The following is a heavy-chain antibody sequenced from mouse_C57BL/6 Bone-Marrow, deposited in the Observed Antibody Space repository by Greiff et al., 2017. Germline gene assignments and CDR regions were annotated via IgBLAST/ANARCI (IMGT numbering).Heavy chain of an antibody. Sequence: QVQLKESGPELVKPGASVKLSCKASGYTFTSYDIHWVQQRPGQGLEWIGWIYPRDGSTKYNEKFKGKATLAVDTSSSTAYMELRSLTSEDSAVYCCARWRGYCSGFDIDYWGQGTTLTVSS. CDR3: ARWRGYCSGFDIDY. CDR1: GYTFTSYD. V-gene: IGHV1-85*01. J-gene: IGHJ2*01. D-gene: IGHD3-1*01. CDR2: IYPRDGST.